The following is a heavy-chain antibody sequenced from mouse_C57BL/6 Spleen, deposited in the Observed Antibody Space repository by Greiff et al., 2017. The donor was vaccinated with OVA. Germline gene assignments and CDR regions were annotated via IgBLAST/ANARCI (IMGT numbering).Heavy chain of an antibody. Sequence: QVQLKQSGAELVKPGASVKLSCKASGYTFTSYWMHWVKQRPGQGLEWIGMIHPNSGSTNYNEKFKSKATLTVDKSSSTAYMQLSSLTSEDSAVYYCARWGYDPYFDYWGQGTTLTVSS. CDR1: GYTFTSYW. CDR3: ARWGYDPYFDY. D-gene: IGHD2-2*01. CDR2: IHPNSGST. J-gene: IGHJ2*01. V-gene: IGHV1-64*01.